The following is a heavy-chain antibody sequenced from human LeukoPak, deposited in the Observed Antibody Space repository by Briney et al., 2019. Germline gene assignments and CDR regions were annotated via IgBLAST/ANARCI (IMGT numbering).Heavy chain of an antibody. V-gene: IGHV4-61*01. Sequence: SETLSLTCTVSGGSVSSGSYYWSWLRQPPGEGLECIGQFYYRVCTNYYPALKSRVTISVDTSKNQFSLKLSSVTAADTVVYYCARDGRDTAMVPYYFDYWGQGTLVTVSS. J-gene: IGHJ4*02. CDR2: FYYRVCT. CDR3: ARDGRDTAMVPYYFDY. CDR1: GGSVSSGSYY. D-gene: IGHD5-18*01.